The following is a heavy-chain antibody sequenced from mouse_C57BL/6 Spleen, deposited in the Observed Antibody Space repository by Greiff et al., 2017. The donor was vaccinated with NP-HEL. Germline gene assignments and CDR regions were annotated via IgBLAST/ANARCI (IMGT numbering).Heavy chain of an antibody. J-gene: IGHJ3*01. CDR1: GYTFTSYW. CDR3: ARNYGSTFGAY. D-gene: IGHD1-1*01. Sequence: VQLQQPGAELVKPGASVKLSCKASGYTFTSYWMQWVKQRPGQGLEWIGEIDPSDSYTNYNQKFKGKATLTVDTSSSTAYMHLSSLTSEDSAVYYCARNYGSTFGAYWGQGTLVTVSA. V-gene: IGHV1-50*01. CDR2: IDPSDSYT.